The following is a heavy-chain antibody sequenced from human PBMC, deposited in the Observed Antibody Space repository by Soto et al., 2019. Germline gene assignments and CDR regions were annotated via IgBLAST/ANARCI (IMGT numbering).Heavy chain of an antibody. CDR3: ARGRLQQQLVIYYYGMDV. Sequence: GASVKVSCKASGYTFTSYDINWVRQATGQGLEWMGWMNPNSGNTGYAQRFQGRVTMTRNTSISTAYVELSSLRSEDTAVYYCARGRLQQQLVIYYYGMDVWGQGTTVTVSS. D-gene: IGHD6-13*01. CDR2: MNPNSGNT. J-gene: IGHJ6*02. V-gene: IGHV1-8*01. CDR1: GYTFTSYD.